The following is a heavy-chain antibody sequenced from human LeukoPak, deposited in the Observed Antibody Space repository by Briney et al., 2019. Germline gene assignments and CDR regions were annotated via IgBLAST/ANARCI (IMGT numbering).Heavy chain of an antibody. CDR2: NFYSGST. Sequence: PSDTLSLTCTVSGASITSYYWSWIRQPPGKGLECAGYNFYSGSTNYNPSLKNRVTISIDTSRNLVSLRLSSVTAADTAVYYCARHSPVGYSNAWYYFDYWGQGTPVTVSS. D-gene: IGHD1-26*01. V-gene: IGHV4-59*08. J-gene: IGHJ4*02. CDR1: GASITSYY. CDR3: ARHSPVGYSNAWYYFDY.